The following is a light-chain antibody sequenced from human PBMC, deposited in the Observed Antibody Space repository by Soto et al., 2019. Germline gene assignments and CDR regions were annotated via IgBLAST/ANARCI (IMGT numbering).Light chain of an antibody. J-gene: IGKJ5*01. CDR2: DES. CDR1: HSVTSY. Sequence: EIVLTQAPATLSLSPVETSTLSCITSHSVTSYLACYQQKPGQAPRLLVYDESNRATGIPARFSGSGSGTDLTLTISSLEPEDFAVYYCQQRSNWPPTFGQGTRLEIK. CDR3: QQRSNWPPT. V-gene: IGKV3-11*01.